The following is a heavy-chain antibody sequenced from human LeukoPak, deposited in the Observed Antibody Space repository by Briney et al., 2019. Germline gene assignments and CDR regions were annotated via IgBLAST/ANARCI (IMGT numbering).Heavy chain of an antibody. Sequence: PSETLSLTCAVSGGSISSGGYSWSWIRQPPGKSLEWVGYIYHSGSTYYNPSLKSRVTISVDRSKNQFSLKLSSVTAADTAVYYCAGTYYDYVWGSSPSDYWGQGTLVTVSS. D-gene: IGHD3-16*01. CDR2: IYHSGST. CDR3: AGTYYDYVWGSSPSDY. V-gene: IGHV4-30-2*01. J-gene: IGHJ4*02. CDR1: GGSISSGGYS.